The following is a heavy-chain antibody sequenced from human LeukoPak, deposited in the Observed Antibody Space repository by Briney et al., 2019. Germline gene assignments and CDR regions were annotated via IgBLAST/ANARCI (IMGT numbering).Heavy chain of an antibody. CDR1: GFTFRDYL. J-gene: IGHJ4*02. D-gene: IGHD1-14*01. V-gene: IGHV3-33*01. Sequence: PGGSLRLSCTGSGFTFRDYLLHGVRQAPAKALAWLVLISYDGYNKYYAASVRRRFPLSRDNSKNPLYVQMNHLRAQDPAVYYCARDRHRPEFYFDYWGQGTLVTVSS. CDR2: ISYDGYNK. CDR3: ARDRHRPEFYFDY.